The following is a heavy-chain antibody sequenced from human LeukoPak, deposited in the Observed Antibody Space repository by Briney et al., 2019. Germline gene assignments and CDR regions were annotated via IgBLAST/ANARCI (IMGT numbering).Heavy chain of an antibody. CDR2: ISSSSSTI. V-gene: IGHV3-48*01. CDR1: GFTFSSYS. CDR3: ARENFPAYFDY. Sequence: PGGSLRLSCAASGFTFSSYSMNWVRQAPGKGLEWVSYISSSSSTIYYADSVKGRFTISRDNAKNSLYLQMNSLRAKDTAVYYCARENFPAYFDYWGQGTLVTVSS. J-gene: IGHJ4*02.